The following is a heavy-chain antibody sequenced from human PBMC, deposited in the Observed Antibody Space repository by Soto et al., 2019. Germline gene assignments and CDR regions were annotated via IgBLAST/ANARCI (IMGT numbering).Heavy chain of an antibody. Sequence: GGSLRLSCAASGFTFSSYAMSWVRQAPGKGLEWVSAISGSGGSTYYADSVKGRFTISRDNSKNTLYLQMNSLRAEDTAVYYCAKDNYCSSTSCYHRTSDYWGQGTLVTVSS. V-gene: IGHV3-23*01. CDR2: ISGSGGST. CDR1: GFTFSSYA. CDR3: AKDNYCSSTSCYHRTSDY. J-gene: IGHJ4*02. D-gene: IGHD2-2*01.